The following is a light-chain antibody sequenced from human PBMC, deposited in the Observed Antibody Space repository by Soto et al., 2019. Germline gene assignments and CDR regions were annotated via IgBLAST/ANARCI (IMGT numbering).Light chain of an antibody. CDR2: DAS. CDR3: HQYNTWPLT. CDR1: QTIRSD. Sequence: EIVMTQSPVTLSVSPVERATLSCMASQTIRSDLAWYQQKPGQAPRLLISDASTRATSIPARFNGSGSGTEFTLAISSLQSEDFAIYYCHQYNTWPLTFGGGTKVDI. V-gene: IGKV3-15*01. J-gene: IGKJ4*01.